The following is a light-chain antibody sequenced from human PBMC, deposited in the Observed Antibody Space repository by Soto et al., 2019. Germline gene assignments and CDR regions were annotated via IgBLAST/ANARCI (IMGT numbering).Light chain of an antibody. CDR1: STDVGGYNY. CDR3: SSYAGNNIHYV. J-gene: IGLJ1*01. Sequence: QLVLTQPPSASGSAGQSVTISCTGTSTDVGGYNYVSWYQQHPGKAPKLMIYEVSKRPSGVPDRFSGSKSGNTASLTVSGLQAEDEADYYCSSYAGNNIHYVFGTGTKVTVL. CDR2: EVS. V-gene: IGLV2-8*01.